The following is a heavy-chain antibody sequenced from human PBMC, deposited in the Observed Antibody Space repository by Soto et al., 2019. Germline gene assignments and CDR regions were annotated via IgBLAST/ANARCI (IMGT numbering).Heavy chain of an antibody. CDR1: GFSLSTSW. D-gene: IGHD1-20*01. CDR2: IMQDGSDK. V-gene: IGHV3-7*03. CDR3: ARDSLGIPRTFDI. Sequence: GGSLRLSCTASGFSLSTSWMTWVRQAPGKGLEWVANIMQDGSDKYYVDSVKGRFTISRDNAKNSLYLQMNSLRAEDTALYYCARDSLGIPRTFDIWGQGTMVTVSS. J-gene: IGHJ3*02.